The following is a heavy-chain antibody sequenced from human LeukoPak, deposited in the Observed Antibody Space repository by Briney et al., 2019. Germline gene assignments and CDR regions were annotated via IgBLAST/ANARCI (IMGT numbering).Heavy chain of an antibody. CDR3: AKGYYYDSSGYYRTPSFDY. Sequence: GGSLRLSCAASGFTFDDYAIHWVRQAPGKGLEWVSGISWNSGSIGYADSVKGRFTISRDNAKNSLYLQMNSLRAEDTALYYCAKGYYYDSSGYYRTPSFDYWGQGTLVTVSS. CDR2: ISWNSGSI. CDR1: GFTFDDYA. V-gene: IGHV3-9*01. D-gene: IGHD3-22*01. J-gene: IGHJ4*02.